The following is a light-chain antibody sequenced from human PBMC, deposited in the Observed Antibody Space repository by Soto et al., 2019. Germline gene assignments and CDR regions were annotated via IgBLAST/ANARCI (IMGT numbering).Light chain of an antibody. V-gene: IGKV3-11*01. CDR2: EAS. CDR1: QSVNSH. Sequence: EIVLTQSPATLSLSPGERATLSCRASQSVNSHLAWYQQKPGQAPTLLMNEASTRATGIPARFSGSGSGTEFSLTISSLEPEDFAVYYCQQRSNWPITFGQGTRLEIK. J-gene: IGKJ5*01. CDR3: QQRSNWPIT.